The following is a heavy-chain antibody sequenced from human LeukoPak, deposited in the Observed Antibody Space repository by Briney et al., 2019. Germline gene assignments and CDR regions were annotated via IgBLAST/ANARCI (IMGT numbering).Heavy chain of an antibody. CDR3: ASYAYYDSSGYAFDI. V-gene: IGHV4-34*01. CDR2: INHSGST. D-gene: IGHD3-22*01. Sequence: SETLSLTCAVYGGSFSGYYWSWIRQPPGKGLEWIGEINHSGSTNYNPSLKSRVTISVDTSKNQFSLKLSSVTAADTAVYYCASYAYYDSSGYAFDIWGQGTMVTVSS. J-gene: IGHJ3*02. CDR1: GGSFSGYY.